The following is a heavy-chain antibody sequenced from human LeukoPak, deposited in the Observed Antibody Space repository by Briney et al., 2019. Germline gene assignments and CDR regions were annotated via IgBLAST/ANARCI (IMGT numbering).Heavy chain of an antibody. CDR3: AKDPSGYPQGYFDY. D-gene: IGHD3-3*01. V-gene: IGHV3-33*06. J-gene: IGHJ4*02. CDR2: IWYDGSNK. CDR1: GFTFSSYG. Sequence: GGSLRLSCAASGFTFSSYGMHLVRQAPGKGLEWVAVIWYDGSNKYYADSVKGRFTISRDNSKNTLYLQMNSLRAEDTAVYYCAKDPSGYPQGYFDYWGQGTLATVSS.